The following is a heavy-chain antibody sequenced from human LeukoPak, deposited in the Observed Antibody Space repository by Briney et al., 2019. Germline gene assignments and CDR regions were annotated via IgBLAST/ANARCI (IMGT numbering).Heavy chain of an antibody. D-gene: IGHD3-10*01. V-gene: IGHV3-21*01. CDR1: GGSISSYY. CDR3: ARGRGLPGPLDY. Sequence: ETLSLTCTVSGGSISSYYWNWVRQAPGKGLEWVSSISSSSSHIYYADSVKGRFTISRDNAKNSLYLQMNSLRAEDTAVYYCARGRGLPGPLDYWGQGTLVTVSS. CDR2: ISSSSSHI. J-gene: IGHJ4*02.